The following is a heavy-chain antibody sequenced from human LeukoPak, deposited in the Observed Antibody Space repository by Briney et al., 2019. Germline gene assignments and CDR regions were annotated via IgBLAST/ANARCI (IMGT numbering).Heavy chain of an antibody. CDR3: ARHASNPKYYFDY. J-gene: IGHJ4*02. Sequence: SETLSLTCTVSGGSISSYYWSWILQPPGKGLEWIGYIYYSGSTNYNPSLKSRVTISVDTSKNQFSLKLSSVTAADTAVYYCARHASNPKYYFDYWGQGTLVTVSS. CDR2: IYYSGST. V-gene: IGHV4-59*08. CDR1: GGSISSYY. D-gene: IGHD4-11*01.